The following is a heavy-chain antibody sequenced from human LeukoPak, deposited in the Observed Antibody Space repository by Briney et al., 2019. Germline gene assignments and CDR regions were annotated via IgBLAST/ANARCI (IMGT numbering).Heavy chain of an antibody. CDR3: AREEVYCSSTSCYFP. V-gene: IGHV1-69*13. CDR2: IIPIFGTA. J-gene: IGHJ5*02. D-gene: IGHD2-2*01. Sequence: SVKVSCKASGGTFSSYAISWVRQAPGQGMEWMGGIIPIFGTANYAQKFQGRVTITADESTSTAYMELSSLRSEDTAVYYCAREEVYCSSTSCYFPWGQGTLVTVSS. CDR1: GGTFSSYA.